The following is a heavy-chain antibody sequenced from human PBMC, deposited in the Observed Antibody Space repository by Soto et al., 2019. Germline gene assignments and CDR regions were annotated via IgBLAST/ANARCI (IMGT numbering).Heavy chain of an antibody. J-gene: IGHJ3*02. Sequence: GGSLRLSCAASGFTFSSYAMSWVRQAPGKGLEWVSAISGSGGSTYYADSVKGRFTISRDNSKNTLYLQMNSLRAEDTAVYYCAKLGIVVVVAATQPAFDIWGQGTMVTVSS. CDR3: AKLGIVVVVAATQPAFDI. V-gene: IGHV3-23*01. CDR1: GFTFSSYA. CDR2: ISGSGGST. D-gene: IGHD2-15*01.